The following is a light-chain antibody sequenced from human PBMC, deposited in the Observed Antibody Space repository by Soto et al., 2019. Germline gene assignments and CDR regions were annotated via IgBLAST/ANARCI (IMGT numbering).Light chain of an antibody. Sequence: IQLTQSPSSLSASVGDRVTITCRASQGVNNSLTWYQQKPGKAPKLLIYAASTLQSGVPSRFSDSGSGADFTLTISSLQPDDFATYYCQQLDTYPFSFGPGTTLDIK. CDR2: AAS. J-gene: IGKJ3*01. V-gene: IGKV1-9*01. CDR1: QGVNNS. CDR3: QQLDTYPFS.